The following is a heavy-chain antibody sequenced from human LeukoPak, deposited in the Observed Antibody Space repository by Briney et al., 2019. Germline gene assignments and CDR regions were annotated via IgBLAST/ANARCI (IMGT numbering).Heavy chain of an antibody. Sequence: GGSLRLSCVASGFIFSRYSMNWVRQAPGKGLEWVSSISSSSSYIYYVDSLKGRFTISRDNAKNSLYLQMNGLRAEDTAVYYCARAYGSGNRYFDSWGQGTLVTVSS. J-gene: IGHJ4*02. V-gene: IGHV3-21*01. CDR2: ISSSSSYI. CDR1: GFIFSRYS. D-gene: IGHD3-10*01. CDR3: ARAYGSGNRYFDS.